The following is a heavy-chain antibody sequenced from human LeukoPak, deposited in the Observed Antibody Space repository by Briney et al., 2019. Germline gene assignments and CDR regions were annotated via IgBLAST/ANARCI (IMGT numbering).Heavy chain of an antibody. D-gene: IGHD1-1*01. CDR2: INPSGGST. CDR1: GYTFTGYY. J-gene: IGHJ4*02. CDR3: ARGVSAGTTAHFDY. V-gene: IGHV1-46*01. Sequence: ASVKVSCKASGYTFTGYYMHWVRQAPGQGLEWMGIINPSGGSTNYAQKFQGRVTITRNTSISTAYMELSSLRSEDTAVYYCARGVSAGTTAHFDYWGQGTLVTVSS.